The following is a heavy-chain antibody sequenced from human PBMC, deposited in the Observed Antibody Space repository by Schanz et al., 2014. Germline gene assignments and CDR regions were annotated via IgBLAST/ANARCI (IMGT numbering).Heavy chain of an antibody. J-gene: IGHJ4*02. CDR3: ARGGFCDSTSFDS. D-gene: IGHD2-2*01. Sequence: QVQLVQSGAEVKKPGSSVKVSCKASGGTFSSSTLTWVRQAPGQGLEWMGKINPSSGTTRIAQNFQGRLTVTRDTSTSTVNMELSSLRSEDTAVYYCARGGFCDSTSFDSWGQGTLVAVSS. CDR1: GGTFSSST. CDR2: INPSSGTT. V-gene: IGHV1-46*03.